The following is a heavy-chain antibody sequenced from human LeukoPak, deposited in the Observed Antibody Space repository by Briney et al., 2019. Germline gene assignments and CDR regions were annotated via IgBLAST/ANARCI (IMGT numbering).Heavy chain of an antibody. CDR1: GGSISGYY. CDR3: ARGCSAGTPHNWFDP. CDR2: IDYSGST. V-gene: IGHV4-59*01. D-gene: IGHD6-13*01. J-gene: IGHJ5*02. Sequence: SETLSLTCTVSGGSISGYYWSWIRQPPGMGLEWIGYIDYSGSTNYNPSLKSRVTISVDTSKNQFSLKLSSVTAADTAVYYCARGCSAGTPHNWFDPWGQGTLVTVSS.